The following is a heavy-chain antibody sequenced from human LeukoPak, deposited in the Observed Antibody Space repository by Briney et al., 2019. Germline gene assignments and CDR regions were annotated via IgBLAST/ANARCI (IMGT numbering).Heavy chain of an antibody. J-gene: IGHJ5*02. Sequence: ASETLSLTCAVYGGSFSGYYWSWIRQPPGKGLEWIGYIYYSGSTNYNPSLKSRVTISVDTSKNQFSLKLSSVTAADTAVYYCARGYYDYVWGSSPFDPWGQGTLVTVSS. D-gene: IGHD3-16*01. CDR1: GGSFSGYY. CDR2: IYYSGST. CDR3: ARGYYDYVWGSSPFDP. V-gene: IGHV4-59*01.